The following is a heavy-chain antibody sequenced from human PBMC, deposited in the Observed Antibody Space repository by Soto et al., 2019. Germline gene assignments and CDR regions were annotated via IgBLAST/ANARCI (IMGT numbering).Heavy chain of an antibody. V-gene: IGHV1-46*01. D-gene: IGHD3-22*01. CDR1: GYTFTSYY. CDR2: INPSGGST. CDR3: ASSRWNTMIVVVPPHPYGMDV. Sequence: GASVKVSCKASGYTFTSYYMHWVRQAPGQGLEWMGIINPSGGSTSYAQKFQGRVTMTRDTSTSTVYMELSSLRSEDTAVYYCASSRWNTMIVVVPPHPYGMDVWGQGPTVTVS. J-gene: IGHJ6*02.